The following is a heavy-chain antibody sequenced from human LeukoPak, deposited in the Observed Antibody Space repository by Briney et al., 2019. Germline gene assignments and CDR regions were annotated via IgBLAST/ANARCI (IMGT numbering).Heavy chain of an antibody. CDR3: ARPSNSGYVF. CDR2: IYPNDSDT. Sequence: GESLKISCNTSGYSFSNYCIGWGRQMPGEGLEWMRIIYPNDSDTRYSPSLQGQVTISADKSISHAYLQWSSLKASDTAHYYFARPSNSGYVFWRRGALVTVPS. CDR1: GYSFSNYC. D-gene: IGHD5-12*01. J-gene: IGHJ4*02. V-gene: IGHV5-51*01.